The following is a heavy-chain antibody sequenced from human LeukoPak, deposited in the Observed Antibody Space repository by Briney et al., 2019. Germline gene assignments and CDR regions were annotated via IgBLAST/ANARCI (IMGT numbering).Heavy chain of an antibody. J-gene: IGHJ6*03. CDR1: GYTFNIYG. CDR3: ARLDHYYYYMDF. Sequence: ASVKVSCKASGYTFNIYGITWVRQAPGEGLEWMGWISALNGHTDYAQKFQGRVSMTTDTSTNTAYMELRSLRSDDTAFYYCARLDHYYYYMDFWGKGTMVTVSS. V-gene: IGHV1-18*01. CDR2: ISALNGHT.